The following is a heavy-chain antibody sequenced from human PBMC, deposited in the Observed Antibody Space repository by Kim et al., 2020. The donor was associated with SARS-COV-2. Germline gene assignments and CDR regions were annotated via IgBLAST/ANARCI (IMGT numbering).Heavy chain of an antibody. D-gene: IGHD3-10*02. CDR1: GFIFSDYA. CDR2: ISSDGSRT. J-gene: IGHJ4*02. CDR3: AKRMFHYTSPGSFFDF. Sequence: GGSLRLSCAASGFIFSDYAMTWVRQAPGKGLEWVSSISSDGSRTYYADSVKGRVTISRDSSQNTLYLQMNSLRAEDSAMYFCAKRMFHYTSPGSFFDFWGQGALVTVSS. V-gene: IGHV3-23*01.